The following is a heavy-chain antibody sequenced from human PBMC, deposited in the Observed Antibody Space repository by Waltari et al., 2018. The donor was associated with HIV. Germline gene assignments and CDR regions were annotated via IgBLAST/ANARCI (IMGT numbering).Heavy chain of an antibody. CDR2: MNPNTGDT. J-gene: IGHJ4*02. V-gene: IGHV1-8*01. D-gene: IGHD1-26*01. Sequence: QVQLVQSGAEVKKPGASVKVSCKASGYTFTSHNHYWVRQAPGQGLEWMGWMNPNTGDTAYAQKFQGRVTMTRNTSMSTAYMELSSLRSEDTAVYYCARVRRPSGSYYLSYWGQGTLVTVSS. CDR3: ARVRRPSGSYYLSY. CDR1: GYTFTSHN.